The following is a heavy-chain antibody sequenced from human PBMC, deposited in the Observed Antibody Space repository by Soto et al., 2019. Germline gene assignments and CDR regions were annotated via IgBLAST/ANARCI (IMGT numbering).Heavy chain of an antibody. CDR1: RGTFSSYT. CDR2: IILIFGLT. V-gene: IGHV1-69*12. J-gene: IGHJ4*02. D-gene: IGHD6-6*01. CDR3: ATDSSSTADRYFDY. Sequence: QVQLVQSGAEVKKPGSSVKVSCKASRGTFSSYTISWVRQAPGQGLEWMGGIILIFGLTNYAQKFQGRVTITADESTSTAYMELSSLRSEDTAVYYCATDSSSTADRYFDYWGQGTLVTVSS.